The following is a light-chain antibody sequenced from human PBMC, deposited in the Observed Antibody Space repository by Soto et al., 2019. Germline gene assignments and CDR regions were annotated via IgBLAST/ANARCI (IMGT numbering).Light chain of an antibody. Sequence: QSVLTQPPSVSGAAEQRVTISCTGSSSNIGAHSNVYWYQHLPGTAPKLLIYDNNNRPSGVPDRFSGSKSGTSASLAITGLQAEDEADYYCQSYDSSLSAPYVFGTGTKLTVL. J-gene: IGLJ1*01. CDR2: DNN. CDR1: SSNIGAHSN. CDR3: QSYDSSLSAPYV. V-gene: IGLV1-40*01.